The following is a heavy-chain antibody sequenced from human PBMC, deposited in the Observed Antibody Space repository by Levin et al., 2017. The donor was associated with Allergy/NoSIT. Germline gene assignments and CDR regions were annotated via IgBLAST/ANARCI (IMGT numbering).Heavy chain of an antibody. D-gene: IGHD6-6*01. V-gene: IGHV3-53*01. J-gene: IGHJ3*02. Sequence: LSLTCAASGFTVSSNYMSWVRQAPGKGLEWVSVIYSGGSTYYADSVKGRFTISRDNSKNTLYLQMNSLRAEDTAVYYCARGTIIAARRDAFDIWGQGTMVTVSS. CDR2: IYSGGST. CDR1: GFTVSSNY. CDR3: ARGTIIAARRDAFDI.